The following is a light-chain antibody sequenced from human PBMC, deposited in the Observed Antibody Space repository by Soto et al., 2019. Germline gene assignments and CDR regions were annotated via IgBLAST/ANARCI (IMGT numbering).Light chain of an antibody. CDR3: LQHASGSYT. V-gene: IGKV1-17*03. CDR1: QDITNY. J-gene: IGKJ2*01. CDR2: AAS. Sequence: DIQMTQSPSAMSASVGDRVTITCRASQDITNYLAWFQQRPGTVPKRLIFAASNLQSGVPSRFSGSGSGTEFTLTIDNLQPEDFATYYCLQHASGSYTFGQGTYLEIK.